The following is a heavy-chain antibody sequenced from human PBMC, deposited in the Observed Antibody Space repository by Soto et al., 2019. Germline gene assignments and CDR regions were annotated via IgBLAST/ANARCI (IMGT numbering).Heavy chain of an antibody. D-gene: IGHD3-10*01. J-gene: IGHJ4*01. CDR2: ISSSSSYI. Sequence: GRFLRLSCAALGLTFSSYSMNWVRQAPGKGLEWVSSISSSSSYIYYADSVKGRFTISRDNAKNSLYLQMNSLRAEDTAVYYCGIMVRGVIPLFDYLVHRTLVTVSS. V-gene: IGHV3-21*01. CDR3: GIMVRGVIPLFDY. CDR1: GLTFSSYS.